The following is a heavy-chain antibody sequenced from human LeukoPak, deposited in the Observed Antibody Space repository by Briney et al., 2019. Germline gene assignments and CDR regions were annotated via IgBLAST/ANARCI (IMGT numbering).Heavy chain of an antibody. Sequence: GRSLRLSCTASGFTFGDYAMSWIRQAPGKGLEWVGFIRSKAYSETADYAASVKGRFTISRDDSKAIAYLQMNSLKTEDTAVYHCTRDRGAYNLYDYWGQGTLVTVSS. J-gene: IGHJ4*02. D-gene: IGHD1-1*01. V-gene: IGHV3-49*03. CDR3: TRDRGAYNLYDY. CDR1: GFTFGDYA. CDR2: IRSKAYSETA.